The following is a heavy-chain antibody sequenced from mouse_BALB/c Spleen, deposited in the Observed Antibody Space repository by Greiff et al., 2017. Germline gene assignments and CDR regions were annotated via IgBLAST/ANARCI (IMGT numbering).Heavy chain of an antibody. J-gene: IGHJ2*01. CDR2: IYPGSGST. CDR3: TRLVYYLDY. V-gene: IGHV1S22*01. CDR1: GYTFTSYW. Sequence: LQQPGSELVRPGASVKLSCKASGYTFTSYWMHWVKQRPGQGLEWIGNIYPGSGSTNYDEKFKSKATLTVDTSSSTAYMQLSSLTSEDSAVYYCTRLVYYLDYWGQGTTLTVSS. D-gene: IGHD1-1*02.